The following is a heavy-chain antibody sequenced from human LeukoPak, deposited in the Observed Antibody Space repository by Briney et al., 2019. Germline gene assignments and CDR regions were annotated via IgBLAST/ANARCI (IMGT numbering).Heavy chain of an antibody. CDR1: GVSVGSHF. J-gene: IGHJ3*02. Sequence: PSETLSLTCSVSGVSVGSHFWSWVRQPAGKALEWIGRVSASGAISSNPSLNSRVTMSLDTSKNQFSLKLTSVTAADTAVYFCVRAYCGGDCTAGGAFDIWGQGTMVTVSS. D-gene: IGHD2-21*01. V-gene: IGHV4-4*07. CDR2: VSASGAI. CDR3: VRAYCGGDCTAGGAFDI.